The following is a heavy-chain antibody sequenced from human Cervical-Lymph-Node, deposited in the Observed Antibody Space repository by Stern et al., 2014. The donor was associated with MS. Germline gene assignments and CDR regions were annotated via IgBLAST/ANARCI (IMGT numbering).Heavy chain of an antibody. V-gene: IGHV3-30*18. J-gene: IGHJ1*01. Sequence: VQLVESGGGVVQPGRSLRLSCAASGFTFSSYGMHWVRQAPGKGLEWVAVISYDGSNKYYADSVKGRFTISRDNSKNTLYLQMNSLRAEDTAVYYCAKDQRSGTIAEYFQHWGQGTLVTVSS. D-gene: IGHD1-26*01. CDR3: AKDQRSGTIAEYFQH. CDR2: ISYDGSNK. CDR1: GFTFSSYG.